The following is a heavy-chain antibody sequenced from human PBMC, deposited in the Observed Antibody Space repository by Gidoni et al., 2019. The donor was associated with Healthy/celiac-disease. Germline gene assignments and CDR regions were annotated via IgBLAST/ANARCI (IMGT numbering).Heavy chain of an antibody. J-gene: IGHJ4*02. CDR2: ISWNSGSI. V-gene: IGHV3-9*01. CDR3: AKGGYSSGPNLYYFDY. CDR1: GLPFDDYA. Sequence: EVQLVESGGGLVQPGRSLRLSCAASGLPFDDYAMHWVRQAPGKGLEWVSGISWNSGSIGYADSVKGRFTISRDNAKNSLYLQMNSLRAEDTALYYCAKGGYSSGPNLYYFDYWGQGTLVTVSS. D-gene: IGHD6-19*01.